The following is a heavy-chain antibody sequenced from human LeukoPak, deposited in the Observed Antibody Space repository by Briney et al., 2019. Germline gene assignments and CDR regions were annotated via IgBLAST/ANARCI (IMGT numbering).Heavy chain of an antibody. CDR2: ISYDGSNK. CDR3: ARGPYCSSTSCVFSSDY. J-gene: IGHJ4*02. CDR1: GFTFSSYA. Sequence: GGSLRLSCAASGFTFSSYAMHWVRQAPGKGLEWVAVISYDGSNKYYADSVKGRFTISRDNSKNTLYLQMNSLRAEDTAVYYCARGPYCSSTSCVFSSDYWGQGTLVTVSS. D-gene: IGHD2-2*01. V-gene: IGHV3-30-3*01.